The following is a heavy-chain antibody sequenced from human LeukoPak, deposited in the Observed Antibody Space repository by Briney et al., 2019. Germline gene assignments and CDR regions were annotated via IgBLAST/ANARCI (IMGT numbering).Heavy chain of an antibody. V-gene: IGHV4-39*01. CDR2: IYYSGST. CDR1: GGSISSSSYC. J-gene: IGHJ4*02. CDR3: ARSVAGSYFDY. D-gene: IGHD3-3*01. Sequence: PSETLSLTCTVSGGSISSSSYCWGWIRQPPGKGLEWIGSIYYSGSTYYNPSLKSRVTISVDTSKDQFSLKLSSVTAADTAVYYCARSVAGSYFDYWGQGTLVTVSS.